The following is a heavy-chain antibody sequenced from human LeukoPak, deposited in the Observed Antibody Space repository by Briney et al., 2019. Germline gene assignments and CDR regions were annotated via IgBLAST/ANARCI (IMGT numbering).Heavy chain of an antibody. D-gene: IGHD6-13*01. CDR3: ARLAGIAEVASADY. Sequence: SETLSLTCTVSGGSISSYYWSWIRQPPGKGLEWIGYIYYSGSTNYNPSLKSRVTISVDTSKNQFSLKLSSVTAADTAVYYCARLAGIAEVASADYWGQGTLVTVSS. CDR2: IYYSGST. V-gene: IGHV4-59*01. J-gene: IGHJ4*02. CDR1: GGSISSYY.